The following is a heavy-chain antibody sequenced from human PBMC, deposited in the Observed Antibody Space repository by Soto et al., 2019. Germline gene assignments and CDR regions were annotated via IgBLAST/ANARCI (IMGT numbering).Heavy chain of an antibody. CDR2: IYYSGST. CDR3: ARDIYDSSGYYPYYFDY. J-gene: IGHJ4*02. CDR1: GGSISSGDYY. D-gene: IGHD3-22*01. V-gene: IGHV4-30-4*01. Sequence: SETLSLTCTVSGGSISSGDYYWSWIRQPPGKGLEWIGYIYYSGSTYYNPSLKSRVTISVDTSKNQFSLKLSSATAADTAVYYCARDIYDSSGYYPYYFDYWGQGTLVTVSS.